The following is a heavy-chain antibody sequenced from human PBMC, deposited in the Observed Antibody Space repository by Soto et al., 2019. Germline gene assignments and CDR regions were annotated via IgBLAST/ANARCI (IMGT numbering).Heavy chain of an antibody. V-gene: IGHV3-13*01. D-gene: IGHD3-16*02. Sequence: GGSLRLSCAASGFTFSSYDMHWVRQATGKGLEWVSAIGTAGDTYYPGSVKGRFTISRENAKNSLYLQMNSLRAGDTAVYYCARAAYDYIWGSYRHFPTFDYWGQGTLVTVSS. CDR3: ARAAYDYIWGSYRHFPTFDY. CDR2: IGTAGDT. CDR1: GFTFSSYD. J-gene: IGHJ4*02.